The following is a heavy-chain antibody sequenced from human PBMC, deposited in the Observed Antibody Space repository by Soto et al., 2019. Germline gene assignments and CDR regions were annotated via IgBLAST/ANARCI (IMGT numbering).Heavy chain of an antibody. D-gene: IGHD6-19*01. V-gene: IGHV5-51*01. J-gene: IGHJ4*02. CDR3: ARNRPFTSGWYALDY. CDR2: IYPSDSDT. CDR1: GYRVTSYW. Sequence: PGESLKISCKVSGYRVTSYWIGWVRQMPGKGLDGMGIIYPSDSDTTYSPSFQGQVSISADKSISTAYLQWGSLKASDTAIYYCARNRPFTSGWYALDYWGQGTLVTVSS.